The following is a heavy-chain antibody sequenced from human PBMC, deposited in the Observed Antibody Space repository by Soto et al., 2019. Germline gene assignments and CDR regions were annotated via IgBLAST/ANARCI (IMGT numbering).Heavy chain of an antibody. D-gene: IGHD6-6*01. CDR3: AGEREAARAGGFDP. J-gene: IGHJ5*02. CDR2: ISAYNGNT. CDR1: GYTFTTYG. Sequence: QVQLVQSGAEVKKPGASVKVSCKPSGYTFTTYGLSWVRQAPGQGLEWMGWISAYNGNTNYARAFQGRVTMTPDTSTSTAHMELRSLRSDDTAVYYSAGEREAARAGGFDPWGQGTLVTVSS. V-gene: IGHV1-18*04.